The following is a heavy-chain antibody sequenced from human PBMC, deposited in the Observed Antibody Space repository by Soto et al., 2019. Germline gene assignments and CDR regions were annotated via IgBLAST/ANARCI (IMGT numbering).Heavy chain of an antibody. D-gene: IGHD3-10*01. J-gene: IGHJ4*02. CDR1: GFTVSRNY. CDR3: ATGGSKRVRGAIVEVFHLEF. V-gene: IGHV3-53*02. Sequence: ELQLVESGGGLIQPGGSLRLSCVASGFTVSRNYMTWVRLAPGKGLECVSVLHTGGATHYTDSVKGRFTVSRDESKNALVLQMNSLKVEDTAVYYCATGGSKRVRGAIVEVFHLEFWGRGPVVTVSS. CDR2: LHTGGAT.